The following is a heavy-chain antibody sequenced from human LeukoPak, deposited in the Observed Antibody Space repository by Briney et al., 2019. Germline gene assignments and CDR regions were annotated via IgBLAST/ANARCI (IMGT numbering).Heavy chain of an antibody. Sequence: PSETLSLTCTVSGGSMSSHYWSWIWQSPGKGLEWIGYKSYSGRTYYKPSLRSRVTISVDTSKKHFSLSLTSVTAADTAVYYCARLLDNDSSGDPDTFDVWGQGTMVTVSS. CDR2: KSYSGRT. D-gene: IGHD3-22*01. J-gene: IGHJ3*01. CDR1: GGSMSSHY. CDR3: ARLLDNDSSGDPDTFDV. V-gene: IGHV4-59*11.